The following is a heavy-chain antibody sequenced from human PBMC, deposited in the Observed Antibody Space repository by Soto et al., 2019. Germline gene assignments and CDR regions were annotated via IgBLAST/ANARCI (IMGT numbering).Heavy chain of an antibody. D-gene: IGHD6-13*01. CDR2: MNPNSGNT. Sequence: ASVKVSCKASGYTFTSYDINWVRQATGQGLEWMGWMNPNSGNTGYAQKFQGRVTMTRNTSISTAYMELSSLRSEDTAVYYCARDYKRSGMGYSRFRGRNDYWGQGTLVTVSS. CDR1: GYTFTSYD. V-gene: IGHV1-8*01. CDR3: ARDYKRSGMGYSRFRGRNDY. J-gene: IGHJ4*02.